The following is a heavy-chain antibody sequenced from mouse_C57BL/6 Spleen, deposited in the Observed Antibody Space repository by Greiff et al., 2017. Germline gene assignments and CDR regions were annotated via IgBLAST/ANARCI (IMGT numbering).Heavy chain of an antibody. V-gene: IGHV2-9-1*01. CDR1: GFSLTSYA. CDR3: ARNIDYDYPAWFAY. CDR2: IWTGGGT. D-gene: IGHD2-4*01. Sequence: VKLMESGPGLVAPSQSLSITCTVSGFSLTSYAISWVRQPPGKGLEWLGVIWTGGGTNYNSALKSRLSISKDNSKSQVSLKMNSLQTDDTAMYYCARNIDYDYPAWFAYWGQGTLVTVSA. J-gene: IGHJ3*01.